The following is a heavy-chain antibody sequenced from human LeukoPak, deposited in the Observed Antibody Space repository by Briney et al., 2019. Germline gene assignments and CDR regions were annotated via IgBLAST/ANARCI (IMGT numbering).Heavy chain of an antibody. V-gene: IGHV4-4*02. D-gene: IGHD4/OR15-4a*01. Sequence: SETLSLTCAVSGGSISSSNWWSWVRQPPGKGLEWIGEIYHSGSTNYNPSLKSRVTISVDKSKNQFSLNVNSVTAADTAIYYCARDFGYGADFDYWGQGTLVTVSS. J-gene: IGHJ4*02. CDR3: ARDFGYGADFDY. CDR2: IYHSGST. CDR1: GGSISSSNW.